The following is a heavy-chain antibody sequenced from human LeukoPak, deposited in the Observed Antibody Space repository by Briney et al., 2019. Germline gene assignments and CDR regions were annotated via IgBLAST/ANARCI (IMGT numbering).Heavy chain of an antibody. CDR3: ARVRHDSSGYYRFDS. V-gene: IGHV5-51*01. D-gene: IGHD3-22*01. CDR1: GYSFTSYW. Sequence: GESLKISCKGSGYSFTSYWIGWVRQMPGKGLEWMGIIYPGDSDTRYSPSFQGQVTISPDQSISTAYLQWSSLRASDTAMYHCARVRHDSSGYYRFDSWGQGALVTVSS. J-gene: IGHJ4*02. CDR2: IYPGDSDT.